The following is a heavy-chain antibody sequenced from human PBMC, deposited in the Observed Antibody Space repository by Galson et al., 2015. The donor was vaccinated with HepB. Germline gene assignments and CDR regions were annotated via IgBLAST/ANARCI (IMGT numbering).Heavy chain of an antibody. CDR3: ARQVQYQLLTYYFDY. CDR1: GGTFSSYA. V-gene: IGHV1-69*13. J-gene: IGHJ4*02. D-gene: IGHD2-2*01. CDR2: IIPIFGTA. Sequence: SVKVSCKASGGTFSSYAISWVRQAPGQGLEWMGGIIPIFGTANYAQKFQGRVTITADESTSTAYMELSSLRSEDTAVYYCARQVQYQLLTYYFDYWGQGTLVTVSS.